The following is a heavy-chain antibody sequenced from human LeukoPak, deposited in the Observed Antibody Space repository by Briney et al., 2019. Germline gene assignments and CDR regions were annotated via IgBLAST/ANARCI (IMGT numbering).Heavy chain of an antibody. CDR3: ARSRPYYYDSSGYRRSGFDY. D-gene: IGHD3-22*01. CDR1: GGSISSSSYY. V-gene: IGHV4-39*01. CDR2: IYYSGST. Sequence: SEALSLTCTVSGGSISSSSYYWGWIRQPPGKGLEWIGSIYYSGSTYYNPSLKSRVTISVDTSKNQFSLKLRSVTAADTAVYYCARSRPYYYDSSGYRRSGFDYWGQGTLVTVSS. J-gene: IGHJ4*02.